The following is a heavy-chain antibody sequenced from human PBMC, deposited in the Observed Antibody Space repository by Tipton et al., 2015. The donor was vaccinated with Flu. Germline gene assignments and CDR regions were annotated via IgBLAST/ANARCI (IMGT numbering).Heavy chain of an antibody. J-gene: IGHJ4*02. D-gene: IGHD3-16*02. CDR1: GDSIGSDYF. V-gene: IGHV4-38-2*01. CDR3: TRHNTNGGIVVADFDS. Sequence: TLSLTCSVSGDSIGSDYFWGWIRQPPGKGLEWIGNVHQTGTTYYNPSLRSRLTITVDRPKNQFSLRLTSVTAADTAVYYCTRHNTNGGIVVADFDSWGQGTLVTVSS. CDR2: VHQTGTT.